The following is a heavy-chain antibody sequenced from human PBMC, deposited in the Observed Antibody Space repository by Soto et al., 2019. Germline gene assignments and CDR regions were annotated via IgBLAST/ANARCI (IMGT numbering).Heavy chain of an antibody. CDR3: ARDKDRLQLGGNYYYILDV. CDR2: IMPVFPTP. V-gene: IGHV1-69*12. CDR1: GGTFSTSA. J-gene: IGHJ6*02. Sequence: QVQLVQSGAEVKKPGSSVKVSCKASGGTFSTSAISWVRQAPGLGLEWVGGIMPVFPTPDYAQNFQGRVTITAAESTTTAYLELTSLRADDTAVYYCARDKDRLQLGGNYYYILDVWGQGTAITVSS. D-gene: IGHD1-1*01.